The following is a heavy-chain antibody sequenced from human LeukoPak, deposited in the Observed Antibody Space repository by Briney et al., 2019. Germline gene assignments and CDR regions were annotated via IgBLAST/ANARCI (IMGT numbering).Heavy chain of an antibody. CDR3: ARDATTYYYDSSGYSNWFDP. J-gene: IGHJ5*02. D-gene: IGHD3-22*01. V-gene: IGHV1-8*01. CDR2: MNPNSGNT. Sequence: ASVKVSCKASGYTFTSYDINWVRQATGQGLEWMGWMNPNSGNTGYAQKFQGRVTMTRNTSISTAYMELSSLRSEDTAVYYCARDATTYYYDSSGYSNWFDPWGQGTLVTVSS. CDR1: GYTFTSYD.